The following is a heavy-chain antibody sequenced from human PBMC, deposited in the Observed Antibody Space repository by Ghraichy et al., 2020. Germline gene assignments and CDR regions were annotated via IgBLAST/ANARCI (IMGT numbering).Heavy chain of an antibody. Sequence: ASVKVSCKASGYTFTSYDINWVRQATGQGLEWMGWMNPNSGNTGYAQKFQGRVTMTRNTSISTAYMELSSLRSEDTAVYYCARTFDTEDMAFFSSSWYDLDYWGQGTLVTVSS. V-gene: IGHV1-8*01. J-gene: IGHJ4*02. CDR3: ARTFDTEDMAFFSSSWYDLDY. D-gene: IGHD6-13*01. CDR1: GYTFTSYD. CDR2: MNPNSGNT.